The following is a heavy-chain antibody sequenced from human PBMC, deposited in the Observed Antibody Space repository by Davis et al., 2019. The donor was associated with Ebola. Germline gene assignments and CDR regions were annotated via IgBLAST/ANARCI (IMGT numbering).Heavy chain of an antibody. D-gene: IGHD3-16*01. V-gene: IGHV6-1*01. CDR1: GDSVSSAA. Sequence: HSQTLSLTCAISGDSVSSAAWNWIRQSPSRGLEWLGRTYYYSKWYHDYAVSVKSRISINLDTSKNQLSLQLNSVTPEDTAVYYCVRGWGRSGLDVWGQGTTVTVSS. CDR2: TYYYSKWYH. J-gene: IGHJ6*02. CDR3: VRGWGRSGLDV.